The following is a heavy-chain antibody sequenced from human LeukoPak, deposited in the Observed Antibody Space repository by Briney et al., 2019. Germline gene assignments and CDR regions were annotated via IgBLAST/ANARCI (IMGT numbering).Heavy chain of an antibody. CDR1: GYSFSTYW. Sequence: GESLKISCKGSGYSFSTYWIGWVRQMPGKGLEWMGIIYPGDSDTRYSPSFQGQVTISADKSINTAYLQWSNLKASDTAMYFCARDAIVGATQGYFDPWGRGTLVTVSS. CDR2: IYPGDSDT. J-gene: IGHJ2*01. D-gene: IGHD1-26*01. CDR3: ARDAIVGATQGYFDP. V-gene: IGHV5-51*01.